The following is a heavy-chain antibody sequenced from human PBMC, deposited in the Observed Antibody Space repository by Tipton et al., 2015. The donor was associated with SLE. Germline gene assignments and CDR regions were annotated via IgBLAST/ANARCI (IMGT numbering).Heavy chain of an antibody. D-gene: IGHD1-26*01. V-gene: IGHV4-59*13. CDR2: ISYSGIT. J-gene: IGHJ3*02. CDR3: ALTFPGDGRSYVGGLDI. CDR1: GASISNYY. Sequence: LSLTCTVSGASISNYYWSWIRQPPGKGLEWVGYISYSGITNCSPSLKSRVTISVDTSKNQFSLKLTSVAAADTAVYYCALTFPGDGRSYVGGLDIWGQGTMVTVSS.